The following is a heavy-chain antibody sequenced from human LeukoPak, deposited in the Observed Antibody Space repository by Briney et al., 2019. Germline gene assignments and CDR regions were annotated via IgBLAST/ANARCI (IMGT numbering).Heavy chain of an antibody. CDR2: ISWDGDST. Sequence: GGSLRLSCVASGFTFDDYTMHWVRQAPGKGLEWVSLISWDGDSTYYADSVKGRFTISRDNSKNSLYLQINRLRTEDTALYYCAKDIDDYPKYYFDYWGQGTLVTVSS. V-gene: IGHV3-43*01. D-gene: IGHD3-16*01. CDR3: AKDIDDYPKYYFDY. J-gene: IGHJ4*02. CDR1: GFTFDDYT.